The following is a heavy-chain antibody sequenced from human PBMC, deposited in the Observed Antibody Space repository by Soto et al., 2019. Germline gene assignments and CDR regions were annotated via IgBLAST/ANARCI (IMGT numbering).Heavy chain of an antibody. V-gene: IGHV1-2*02. D-gene: IGHD1-7*01. CDR2: INPKSGGT. J-gene: IGHJ6*02. CDR1: GDTFTANY. Sequence: ASVKVSCKASGDTFTANYIHWVRQAPGQGFEWMGWINPKSGGTNYPQKFQGRVTMTRDTSLSTVYMTLTRLTSDDTAVYYCARTKNPITGTTRDYYYGMDVWGQGTTVTVSS. CDR3: ARTKNPITGTTRDYYYGMDV.